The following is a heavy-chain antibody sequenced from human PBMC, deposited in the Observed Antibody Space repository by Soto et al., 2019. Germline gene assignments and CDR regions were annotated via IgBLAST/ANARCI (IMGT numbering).Heavy chain of an antibody. Sequence: QVQLVESGGGVVQPGRSLRLSCAASGFTFSSYGMHWVRQAPGKGLEWVAVIWYDGSNKYYADSVKGRFTISRDNSKNTLYLQMNSLRAEDTAVYYGASDYCSGGRCYYYGMDVWGQGTTVTVSS. CDR3: ASDYCSGGRCYYYGMDV. V-gene: IGHV3-33*01. D-gene: IGHD2-15*01. CDR1: GFTFSSYG. CDR2: IWYDGSNK. J-gene: IGHJ6*02.